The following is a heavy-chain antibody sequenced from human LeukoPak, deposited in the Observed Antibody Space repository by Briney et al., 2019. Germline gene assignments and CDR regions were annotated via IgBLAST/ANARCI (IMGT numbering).Heavy chain of an antibody. CDR1: GFTFSSYA. J-gene: IGHJ4*02. CDR3: ARDSSGYTGWDY. CDR2: IYSGGST. D-gene: IGHD3-22*01. Sequence: GGSLRLSCAASGFTFSSYAMSWVRQAPGKGLEWVSVIYSGGSTYYADSVKGRFTISRDNSKNTLYLQMNSLRAEDTAVYYCARDSSGYTGWDYWGQGTLVTVSS. V-gene: IGHV3-53*01.